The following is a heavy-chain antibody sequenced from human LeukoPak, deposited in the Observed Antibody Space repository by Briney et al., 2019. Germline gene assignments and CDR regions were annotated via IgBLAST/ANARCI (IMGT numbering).Heavy chain of an antibody. V-gene: IGHV4-59*01. CDR2: IYYSGST. Sequence: SETLSLTCTVSGGSISSYYWSWIRQAPGKGLEWIGYIYYSGSTNYNPSLKSRVTILVDTSKNQFSLKLSSVTAADTAMYYCARLIGDIAVSGTSWFDPWGQGTLVTVSS. CDR1: GGSISSYY. D-gene: IGHD6-19*01. J-gene: IGHJ5*02. CDR3: ARLIGDIAVSGTSWFDP.